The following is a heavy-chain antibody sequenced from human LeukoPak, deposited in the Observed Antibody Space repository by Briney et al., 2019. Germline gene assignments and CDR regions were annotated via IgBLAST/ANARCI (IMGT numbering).Heavy chain of an antibody. D-gene: IGHD1-26*01. CDR1: GLTFSAFG. V-gene: IGHV3-33*01. Sequence: PGGSLRLSCAASGLTFSAFGMHWVRQAPGKGLEWLSIIYFDGSSKYYADSVEGRFTISRDNSKNTLYLQMHSLRAEDTAVYYCARGSESYFQPHFDYWGQGTLVTVSS. CDR3: ARGSESYFQPHFDY. CDR2: IYFDGSSK. J-gene: IGHJ4*02.